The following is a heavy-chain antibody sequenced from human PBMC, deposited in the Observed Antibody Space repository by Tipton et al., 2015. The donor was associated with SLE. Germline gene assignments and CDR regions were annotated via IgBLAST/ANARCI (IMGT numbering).Heavy chain of an antibody. CDR3: ARGPPFMEWERNWFDP. V-gene: IGHV4-38-2*02. Sequence: TLSLTCSVSGHSISSGFYWGWIRQSPGKGLEWIGNFYHRGTTYYNPSLKSRVTISADTSNNHLSLKLTSVTAADTAVYYCARGPPFMEWERNWFDPWGQGTQVTVSS. CDR2: FYHRGTT. D-gene: IGHD3-3*02. CDR1: GHSISSGFY. J-gene: IGHJ5*02.